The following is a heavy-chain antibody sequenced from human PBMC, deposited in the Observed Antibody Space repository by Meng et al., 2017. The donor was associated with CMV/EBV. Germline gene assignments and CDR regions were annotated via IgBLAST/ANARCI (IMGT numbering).Heavy chain of an antibody. Sequence: GESLKISCAASGFTFSSYGMHWVRQAPGKGLEWVAFIRYDGSNKYYADSVKGRFTISRDNSKNTLYLQMNSLRAEDTAVYYCAKTGATTETTCHFDYWGQGTLVTVSS. CDR3: AKTGATTETTCHFDY. D-gene: IGHD4-11*01. J-gene: IGHJ4*02. CDR1: GFTFSSYG. V-gene: IGHV3-30*02. CDR2: IRYDGSNK.